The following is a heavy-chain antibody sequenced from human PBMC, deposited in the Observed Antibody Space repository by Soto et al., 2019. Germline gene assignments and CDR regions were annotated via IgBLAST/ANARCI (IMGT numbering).Heavy chain of an antibody. D-gene: IGHD4-17*01. CDR1: GFTFSSYD. V-gene: IGHV3-30*18. CDR3: AKDLFPLRDYQSYYYYGMDV. CDR2: ISYDGSNK. Sequence: GGSLRLSCAASGFTFSSYDMHWVRQAPGKGLEWVAVISYDGSNKYYADSVKGRFTISRDNSKNTLYLQMNSLRAEDTAVYYCAKDLFPLRDYQSYYYYGMDVWGQGTTVTVSS. J-gene: IGHJ6*02.